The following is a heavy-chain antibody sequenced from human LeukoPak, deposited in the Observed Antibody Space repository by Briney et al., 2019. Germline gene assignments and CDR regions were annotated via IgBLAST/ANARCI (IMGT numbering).Heavy chain of an antibody. CDR1: GYSISSGYY. D-gene: IGHD2-2*01. CDR3: ARLLVVVPAA. V-gene: IGHV4-38-2*02. Sequence: SETLSLTCTVSGYSISSGYYWGWIRQPPGKGLEWIGSIYHRGRTYYTPSLKGRVAISVDPSKHQFSLKLSSVPAADTAVYYCARLLVVVPAAWGQGTLVTVSS. CDR2: IYHRGRT. J-gene: IGHJ5*02.